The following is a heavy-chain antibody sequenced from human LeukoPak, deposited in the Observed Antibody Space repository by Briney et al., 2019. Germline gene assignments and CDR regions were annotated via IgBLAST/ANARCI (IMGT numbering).Heavy chain of an antibody. D-gene: IGHD3-3*01. J-gene: IGHJ6*03. CDR2: IYHSGST. V-gene: IGHV4-30-2*01. CDR3: ARGYYDFWSGPDYYYYYMDV. Sequence: PSETLSLTCTVSGGSISSGGYYWSWIRQPPGKGLEWIGYIYHSGSTYYNPSLKSRVTISVDTSKNQFSLKLSSVTAADTAVYYCARGYYDFWSGPDYYYYYMDVWGKGTTVTVSS. CDR1: GGSISSGGYY.